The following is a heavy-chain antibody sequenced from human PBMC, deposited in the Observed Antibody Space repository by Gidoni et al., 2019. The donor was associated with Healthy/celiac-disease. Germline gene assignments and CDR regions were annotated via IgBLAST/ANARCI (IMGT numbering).Heavy chain of an antibody. D-gene: IGHD4-17*01. Sequence: EVQLVESGGGLVEPGRSLRLSCAASGFTFDDYAMHWVRQAPEKGLEWVSGISWNSGNIGYADSVKGRFTISRDNAKNSLYLQMNSLRAEDTALYYCAKKDTLTTSFDYWGQGTLVTVSS. CDR2: ISWNSGNI. V-gene: IGHV3-9*01. CDR3: AKKDTLTTSFDY. J-gene: IGHJ4*02. CDR1: GFTFDDYA.